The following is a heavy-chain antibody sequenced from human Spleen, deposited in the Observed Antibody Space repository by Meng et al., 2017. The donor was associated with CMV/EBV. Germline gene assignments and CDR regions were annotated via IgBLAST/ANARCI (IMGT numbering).Heavy chain of an antibody. J-gene: IGHJ4*02. D-gene: IGHD3-22*01. Sequence: SVKVSCKASGYSFTSYGISWVRQAPGQGLEWMGGIIPIFATANYAQKFQGRVTITTDESTSTAYMELSSLRSEDTAVYYCARAGHYYDSSGYHYWDQGTLVTVSS. V-gene: IGHV1-69*05. CDR2: IIPIFATA. CDR1: GYSFTSYG. CDR3: ARAGHYYDSSGYHY.